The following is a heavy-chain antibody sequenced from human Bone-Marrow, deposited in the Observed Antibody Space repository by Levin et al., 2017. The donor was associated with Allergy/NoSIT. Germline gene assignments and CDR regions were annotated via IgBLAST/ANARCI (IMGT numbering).Heavy chain of an antibody. Sequence: GESLKISCAASGFTLASYSMTWVRQSPGKGLEWVSYISANTGAVDYADSVKGRFIISRDNAKNSLYLQMNRVTAEDTALYYCARVHVVLAAVFFDSWGQGTLVTVSS. D-gene: IGHD2-21*02. CDR3: ARVHVVLAAVFFDS. V-gene: IGHV3-48*04. CDR1: GFTLASYS. J-gene: IGHJ4*02. CDR2: ISANTGAV.